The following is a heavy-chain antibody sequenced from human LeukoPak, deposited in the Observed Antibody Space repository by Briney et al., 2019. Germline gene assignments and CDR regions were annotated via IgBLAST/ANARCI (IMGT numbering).Heavy chain of an antibody. Sequence: GRSLRLSCAASGFTFSSYGMHWVRQAPGKGLEWVAVISYDGSNKYYADSVKGRFTISRDNSKNTLYLQMNSLRAEDTAVYYCAKDLTTVTYYFDYWGQGTLVTVSS. CDR3: AKDLTTVTYYFDY. V-gene: IGHV3-30*18. J-gene: IGHJ4*02. CDR1: GFTFSSYG. D-gene: IGHD4-17*01. CDR2: ISYDGSNK.